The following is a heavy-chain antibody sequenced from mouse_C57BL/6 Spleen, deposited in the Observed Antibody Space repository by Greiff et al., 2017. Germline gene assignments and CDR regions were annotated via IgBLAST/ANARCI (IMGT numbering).Heavy chain of an antibody. D-gene: IGHD4-1*02. CDR3: ASPSNWSQAWFAY. CDR2: IWTGGGT. J-gene: IGHJ3*01. V-gene: IGHV2-9-1*01. CDR1: GFSLTSYA. Sequence: VQLQQSGPGLVAPSQSLSITCTVSGFSLTSYAISWVRQPPGKGLEWLGVIWTGGGTNYNSALKSRLSISKDNSKSQVFLKMNSLQTDDTARYYCASPSNWSQAWFAYWGQGTLVTVSA.